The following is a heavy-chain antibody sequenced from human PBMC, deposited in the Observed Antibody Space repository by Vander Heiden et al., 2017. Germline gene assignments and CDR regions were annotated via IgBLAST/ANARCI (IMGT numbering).Heavy chain of an antibody. J-gene: IGHJ2*01. CDR3: ARRVGYYDSSGYYRPWYFDL. V-gene: IGHV4-59*08. CDR2: IYYRGST. CDR1: GGSISSYY. D-gene: IGHD3-22*01. Sequence: QVQLQESGPGLVKPSETLSLTCTVSGGSISSYYWSWIRQPPGKGLEWIGYIYYRGSTNYNPSLKSRGTISVDTSKNQFSLKLSSVTAADTAVYYCARRVGYYDSSGYYRPWYFDLWGRVTLVTVS.